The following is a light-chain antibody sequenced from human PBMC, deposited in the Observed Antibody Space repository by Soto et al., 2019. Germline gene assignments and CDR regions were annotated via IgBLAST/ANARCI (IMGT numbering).Light chain of an antibody. CDR2: KAS. CDR1: QTIGSW. CDR3: QQYNNLLWT. V-gene: IGKV1-5*03. J-gene: IGKJ1*01. Sequence: DIQMTQSPSTLSGYVGDRVTIPCRASQTIGSWLAWYQQKPGKAPKLLIYKASTLKSGVPSRFSGSGSGTEFTLTISSLQSEDFALYYCQQYNNLLWTFGQGTKVDIK.